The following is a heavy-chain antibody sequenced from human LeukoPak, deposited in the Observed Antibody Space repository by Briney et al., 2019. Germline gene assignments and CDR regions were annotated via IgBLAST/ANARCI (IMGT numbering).Heavy chain of an antibody. Sequence: SSETLSLTCTVSGGSFSGYFWSWIRQPPGKGLEWIGEINPSGSANYNPSLKSRVTISVDTSKNQFSLKLSSATAADTAVYYCVRFGTYWGQGTLVTVS. CDR1: GGSFSGYF. J-gene: IGHJ4*02. D-gene: IGHD3-10*01. CDR3: VRFGTY. CDR2: INPSGSA. V-gene: IGHV4-34*01.